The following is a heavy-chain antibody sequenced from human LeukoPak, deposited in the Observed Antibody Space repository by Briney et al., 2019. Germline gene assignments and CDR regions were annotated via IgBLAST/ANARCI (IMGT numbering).Heavy chain of an antibody. CDR3: ARVREDYGDFDAFDI. Sequence: GGSLRLSCAASGFTFSSYSMNWVRQAPGKGLEWVSYISSSSSTIYYADSVKGRFTISRDNAKNSLYLQMNSLRAEDTAVYYCARVREDYGDFDAFDIWGQGTMVTVSS. D-gene: IGHD4-17*01. CDR1: GFTFSSYS. V-gene: IGHV3-48*01. CDR2: ISSSSSTI. J-gene: IGHJ3*02.